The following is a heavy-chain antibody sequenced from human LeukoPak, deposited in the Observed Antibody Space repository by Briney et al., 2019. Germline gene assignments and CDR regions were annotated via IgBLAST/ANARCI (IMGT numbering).Heavy chain of an antibody. V-gene: IGHV3-66*01. CDR2: IYIGGST. CDR3: ARANTDMVFLFDY. CDR1: GFTVSSNY. D-gene: IGHD5-18*01. J-gene: IGHJ4*02. Sequence: GGSLRLSCAASGFTVSSNYMSWVRQAPGKGLEWVSVIYIGGSTSYADSVKGRFTISRDNSKNTLYLQMNSLRAEDTAVYYCARANTDMVFLFDYWGQGTLVTVSS.